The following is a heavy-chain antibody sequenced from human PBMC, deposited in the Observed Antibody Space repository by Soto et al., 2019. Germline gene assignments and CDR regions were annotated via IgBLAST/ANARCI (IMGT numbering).Heavy chain of an antibody. CDR3: ARESARSSWPIDY. Sequence: GGSLRLSCAASGFTFSTYGMSWVRQAPGKGLEWVSAISAGGVSTYYADSVEGRFSISRDNAKNTLYLQMNSLRAEDTAVYYCARESARSSWPIDYWRQGTLVTVS. J-gene: IGHJ4*02. V-gene: IGHV3-23*01. CDR1: GFTFSTYG. CDR2: ISAGGVST. D-gene: IGHD6-13*01.